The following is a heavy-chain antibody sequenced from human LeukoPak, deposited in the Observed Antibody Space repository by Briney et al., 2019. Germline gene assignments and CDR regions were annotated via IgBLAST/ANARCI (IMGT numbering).Heavy chain of an antibody. CDR3: AREGQNGNQRFDY. Sequence: GGSLRLSCAASGFTFSIYPMHWVRQVPGKGLEFVSAISDSGISTYYANSVKGRFTISRDNSKNTLYLQMGSLRPEDMAVYYCAREGQNGNQRFDYWGQGTLVTVSS. CDR1: GFTFSIYP. CDR2: ISDSGIST. J-gene: IGHJ4*02. V-gene: IGHV3-64*01. D-gene: IGHD4-23*01.